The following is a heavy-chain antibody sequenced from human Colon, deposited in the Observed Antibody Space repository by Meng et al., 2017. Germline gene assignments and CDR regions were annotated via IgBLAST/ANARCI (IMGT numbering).Heavy chain of an antibody. CDR3: ASLSPPVTEKWIDP. J-gene: IGHJ5*02. V-gene: IGHV3-74*01. D-gene: IGHD4-17*01. Sequence: EVKVVEAGGGLVQPGGSLSLSCAASGCTFSDYWMNWVRQVPGKGLEWFARMNGDGGSVSYADSVKGRFTISRDNSKSTLYLQMNDLRVDDTAVYYCASLSPPVTEKWIDPWGQGTLVTVSS. CDR1: GCTFSDYW. CDR2: MNGDGGSV.